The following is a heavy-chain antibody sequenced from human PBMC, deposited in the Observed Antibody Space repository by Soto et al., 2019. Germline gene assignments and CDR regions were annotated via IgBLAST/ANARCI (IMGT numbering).Heavy chain of an antibody. CDR3: ARAITMIVVVITVGGMDV. V-gene: IGHV1-46*01. CDR1: GYTFTSYY. Sequence: QVQLVQSGAEVKKPGASVKVSCKASGYTFTSYYMHWVRQAPGQGLEWMGIINPSGGSTSYAQKFQGRVTMTRDTSTSTVYMELSNLRSEDTAVYYCARAITMIVVVITVGGMDVWGQGTTVTVSS. CDR2: INPSGGST. J-gene: IGHJ6*02. D-gene: IGHD3-22*01.